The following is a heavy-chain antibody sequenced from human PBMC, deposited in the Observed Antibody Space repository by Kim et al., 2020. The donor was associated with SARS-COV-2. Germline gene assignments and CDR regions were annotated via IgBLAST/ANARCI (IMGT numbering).Heavy chain of an antibody. D-gene: IGHD3-10*01. V-gene: IGHV5-10-1*01. Sequence: PSFQAHVTISADKSISTAYLQWSSLKASDTAMYYCARHSLWFGVYGFDPWGQGTLVTVSS. J-gene: IGHJ5*02. CDR3: ARHSLWFGVYGFDP.